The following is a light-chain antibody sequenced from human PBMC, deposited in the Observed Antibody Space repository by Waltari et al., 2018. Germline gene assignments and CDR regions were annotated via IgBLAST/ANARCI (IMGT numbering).Light chain of an antibody. CDR1: QSVSSSY. CDR3: QQYAYTPIT. J-gene: IGKJ5*01. CDR2: GAS. Sequence: EIVLTQSPGTLSLSPGARATLSCRVSQSVSSSYLAWYQQKPGQAPRLVIHGASSRAAAIPDRFSGSGSGTDFTLTISRLEPEDFAVYFCQQYAYTPITFGQGTRLEIK. V-gene: IGKV3-20*01.